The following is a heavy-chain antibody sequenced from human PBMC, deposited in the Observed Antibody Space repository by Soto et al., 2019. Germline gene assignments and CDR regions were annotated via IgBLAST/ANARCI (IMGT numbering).Heavy chain of an antibody. D-gene: IGHD3-16*01. CDR2: IYWDDDK. V-gene: IGHV2-5*02. CDR3: ARALGSWGAYYFDY. Sequence: QITLKESGPTLVKPTQTLTLTCTVSGFSLNTYGVGVGWIRQPPGKALEWLALIYWDDDKRYSPSLKSRLTITKDTSKNQVVLTMTTMDPVDTLTYYCARALGSWGAYYFDYWGQGTLVTVSS. CDR1: GFSLNTYGVG. J-gene: IGHJ4*02.